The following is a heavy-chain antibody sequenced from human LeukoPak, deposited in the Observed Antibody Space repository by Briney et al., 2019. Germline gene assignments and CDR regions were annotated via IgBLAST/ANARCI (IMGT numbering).Heavy chain of an antibody. CDR2: ISYTGST. CDR3: ARGPTTVTKGFDI. Sequence: PSETLSLTCIVSDASFSSHYWTWIRQPPGKGLEWIGYISYTGSTNYNPSLKSRVTISVDTSKNQFSLKLSSVTAADTAVYYCARGPTTVTKGFDIWGQGTMVTVSS. CDR1: DASFSSHY. D-gene: IGHD4-17*01. J-gene: IGHJ3*02. V-gene: IGHV4-59*11.